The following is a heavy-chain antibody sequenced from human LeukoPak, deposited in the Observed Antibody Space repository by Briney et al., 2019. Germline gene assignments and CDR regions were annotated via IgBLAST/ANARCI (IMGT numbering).Heavy chain of an antibody. Sequence: PGRSLRLSCAASGFTFSSYGMHWVRQAPGKGLEWVAVIWYDGSNKYYADSVKGRFTISRDNSKNTLYLQMNSLRAEDTAVYYCVRDELEVAEFSLFDYWGQGTLVTVSS. J-gene: IGHJ4*02. CDR1: GFTFSSYG. CDR2: IWYDGSNK. V-gene: IGHV3-33*01. CDR3: VRDELEVAEFSLFDY. D-gene: IGHD6-19*01.